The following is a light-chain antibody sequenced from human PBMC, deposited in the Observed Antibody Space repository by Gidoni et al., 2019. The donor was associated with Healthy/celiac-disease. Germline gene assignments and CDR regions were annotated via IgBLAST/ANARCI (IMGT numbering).Light chain of an antibody. CDR3: QQYGSSPPDT. V-gene: IGKV3-20*01. J-gene: IGKJ2*01. Sequence: EIVLTQSPGTLSLSPGERANLSCRASQSVSSSYLAWYQQKPGQAPRLLIYGASSRATGIPDRFSGSGSGTDFTLTISRLEPEDFAVSYCQQYGSSPPDTFGQGTKLEIK. CDR2: GAS. CDR1: QSVSSSY.